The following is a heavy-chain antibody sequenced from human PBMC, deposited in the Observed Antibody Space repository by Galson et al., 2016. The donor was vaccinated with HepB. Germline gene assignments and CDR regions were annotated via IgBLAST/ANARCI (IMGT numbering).Heavy chain of an antibody. J-gene: IGHJ4*02. CDR1: GYSFISYW. CDR3: ARLGEDMQYGPFDY. V-gene: IGHV5-51*01. D-gene: IGHD2-8*01. CDR2: IYPVDSDT. Sequence: QSGAEVKKSGESLKISCRGSGYSFISYWIGWVRQMPGKGLEWMGIIYPVDSDTRYQPSFQGQVTISVDPFIRTTWLQWSSLKASDSGIYYCARLGEDMQYGPFDYWGPGTLVTVSS.